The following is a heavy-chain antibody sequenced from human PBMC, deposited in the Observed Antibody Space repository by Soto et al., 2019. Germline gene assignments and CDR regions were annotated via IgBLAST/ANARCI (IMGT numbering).Heavy chain of an antibody. Sequence: ASVKVSCKASGDTFTTYDINWVLQATGHGLEWMGWINPNSGNIGYAQRFQGRVTMTRDTAIRTAYMEVSSLRSDDTAVYYCARGRASGSYYLLDYWGQGXLVTVYS. D-gene: IGHD3-10*01. V-gene: IGHV1-8*01. J-gene: IGHJ4*02. CDR2: INPNSGNI. CDR3: ARGRASGSYYLLDY. CDR1: GDTFTTYD.